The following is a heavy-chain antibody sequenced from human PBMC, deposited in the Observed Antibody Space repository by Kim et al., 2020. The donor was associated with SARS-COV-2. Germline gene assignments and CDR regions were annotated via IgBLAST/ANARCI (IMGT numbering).Heavy chain of an antibody. J-gene: IGHJ4*01. CDR1: GFSFRSYA. Sequence: GGSLRLSCAASGFSFRSYAMTWVRQAPGKGLDWFSAITAGGDDTYYADSVKGRFTISRDNSKDTLYLQMNSLRAEDSATYYCVKASSSGRPYYFDYWGHGTLVTVSS. V-gene: IGHV3-23*01. D-gene: IGHD6-6*01. CDR2: ITAGGDDT. CDR3: VKASSSGRPYYFDY.